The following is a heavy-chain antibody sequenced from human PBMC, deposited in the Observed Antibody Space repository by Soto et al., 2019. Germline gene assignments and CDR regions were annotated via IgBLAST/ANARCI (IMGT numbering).Heavy chain of an antibody. J-gene: IGHJ5*02. CDR1: GGSISSGGYS. V-gene: IGHV4-30-2*01. D-gene: IGHD3-22*01. CDR3: ARGRYYYDSSGPVDWFDP. CDR2: IYHSGST. Sequence: QLQLQESGSGLVKPSQTLSLTCAVSGGSISSGGYSWSWIRQPPGKGLEWIGYIYHSGSTYYNPPLKSRVTISVDRSKNQFSLKLSSVTAADTAVYYCARGRYYYDSSGPVDWFDPWGQGTLVTVSS.